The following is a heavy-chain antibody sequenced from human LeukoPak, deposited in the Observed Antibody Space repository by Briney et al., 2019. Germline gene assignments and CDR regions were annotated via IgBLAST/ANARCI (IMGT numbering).Heavy chain of an antibody. D-gene: IGHD3-10*02. CDR2: ISSSGSTI. CDR3: AELGITMIGGV. J-gene: IGHJ6*04. Sequence: GGSLRLSCAASGFTFSSYEMNWVRQVPGKGLEWVSYISSSGSTIYYADSVKGRSTISRDNAKNSLYLQMNGLRAEDTAVYYCAELGITMIGGVWGKGTTVTISS. CDR1: GFTFSSYE. V-gene: IGHV3-48*03.